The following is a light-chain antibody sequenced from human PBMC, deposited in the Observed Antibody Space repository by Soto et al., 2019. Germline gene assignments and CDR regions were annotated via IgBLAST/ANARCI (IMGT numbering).Light chain of an antibody. V-gene: IGKV3-11*01. J-gene: IGKJ4*02. CDR3: QQYKNGTLT. CDR2: DAS. CDR1: QSLXTY. Sequence: IELTQFPSTLPLSPGESATLSCRAGQSLXTYFGWYQEKPGQAPRLLXADASNMATDIPARLSGSGSGTDFTLTISSLHSEDIALYYFQQYKNGTLTFGGGTKVDIK.